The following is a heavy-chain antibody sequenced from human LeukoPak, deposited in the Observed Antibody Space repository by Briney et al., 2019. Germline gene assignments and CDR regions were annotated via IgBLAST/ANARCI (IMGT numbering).Heavy chain of an antibody. CDR2: IIPIFGTA. CDR3: ARDQGYYDSSGYFGDNWFDP. CDR1: GGTFSSYA. V-gene: IGHV1-69*06. D-gene: IGHD3-22*01. Sequence: GASVKVSCKASGGTFSSYAISWVRQAPGQGLEWMGGIIPIFGTANYAQKFQGRVTITADKSTSTAYMELSSLRSEDTAVYYCARDQGYYDSSGYFGDNWFDPWGQGTLVTVSS. J-gene: IGHJ5*02.